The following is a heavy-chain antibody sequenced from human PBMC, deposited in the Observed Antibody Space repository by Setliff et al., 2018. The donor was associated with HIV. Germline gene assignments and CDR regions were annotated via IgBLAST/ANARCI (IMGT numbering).Heavy chain of an antibody. Sequence: SETLSLTCTVSGGSIRSGSYYWTWIRQPAGKGPEWIGHIYTNGYTNYNPSLKRRVTISVDTSKNQFSLKLSSVTAADTAVYYCARRKSYYYGMDVWGQGTTVTVSS. V-gene: IGHV4-61*09. CDR1: GGSIRSGSYY. CDR2: IYTNGYT. CDR3: ARRKSYYYGMDV. J-gene: IGHJ6*02.